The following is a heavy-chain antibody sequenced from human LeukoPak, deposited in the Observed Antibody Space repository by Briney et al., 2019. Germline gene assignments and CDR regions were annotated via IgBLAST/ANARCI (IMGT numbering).Heavy chain of an antibody. J-gene: IGHJ4*02. D-gene: IGHD6-13*01. CDR2: INHSGST. CDR3: ARARTAADFDY. CDR1: GGSFSGYY. Sequence: PSETLSLTCAVYGGSFSGYYWSWIRQPPGKGLEWIGEINHSGSTNYNPSLKSRVTMSVDTSKDQFSLKLSSVTAADTAVYYCARARTAADFDYWGQGTLVTVSS. V-gene: IGHV4-34*01.